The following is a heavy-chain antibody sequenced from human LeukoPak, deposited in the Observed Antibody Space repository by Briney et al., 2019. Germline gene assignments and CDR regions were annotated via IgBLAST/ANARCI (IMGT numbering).Heavy chain of an antibody. CDR1: GYTLTELS. D-gene: IGHD1-26*01. CDR3: APVNLRRGSYYYYYYGMDV. J-gene: IGHJ6*02. Sequence: ASVKVSCKVSGYTLTELSMHWVRQAPGKGLEWMGGFDPEDGETIYAQKFQGRVTMTEDTSTDTAYMELSSLRSEDTAVYYCAPVNLRRGSYYYYYYGMDVWGQGTTVTVSS. V-gene: IGHV1-24*01. CDR2: FDPEDGET.